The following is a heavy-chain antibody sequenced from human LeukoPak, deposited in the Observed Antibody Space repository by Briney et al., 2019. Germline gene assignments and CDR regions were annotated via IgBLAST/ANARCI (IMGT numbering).Heavy chain of an antibody. Sequence: GGSLRLSCAASGFTFTDYYMSWIRQAPGKGLEWVSSISSSSSYIYYADSVKGRFTISRDNAKNSLYLQMNSLRAEDTAVYYCAREKIRYYYDSSGYKGMDVWGQGTTVTVSS. CDR1: GFTFTDYY. V-gene: IGHV3-11*06. D-gene: IGHD3-22*01. CDR3: AREKIRYYYDSSGYKGMDV. J-gene: IGHJ6*02. CDR2: ISSSSSYI.